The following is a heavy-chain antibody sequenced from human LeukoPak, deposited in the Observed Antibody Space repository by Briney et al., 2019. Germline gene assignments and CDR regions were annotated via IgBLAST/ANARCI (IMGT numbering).Heavy chain of an antibody. CDR1: GFTFSSYA. D-gene: IGHD6-19*01. CDR3: ANSREQWLVQGDFDY. CDR2: ISGSGGST. J-gene: IGHJ4*02. Sequence: PGRSLRLSCAASGFTFSSYAMSWVRQAPGKGLDWVSAISGSGGSTYYADSVKGRFTISRDNSKNTLYLQMNSLRAEDTAVYYCANSREQWLVQGDFDYWGQGTLVTVSS. V-gene: IGHV3-23*01.